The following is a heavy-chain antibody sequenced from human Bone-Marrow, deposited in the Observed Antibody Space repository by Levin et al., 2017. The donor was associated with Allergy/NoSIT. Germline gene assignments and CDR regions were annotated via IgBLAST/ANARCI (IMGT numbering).Heavy chain of an antibody. CDR3: VAGSGYQDF. CDR2: ISFSGRT. V-gene: IGHV4-39*01. J-gene: IGHJ4*02. Sequence: PSETLSLTCTVSGGSVSSRAYHWGWIRQPPGKGLEWIGSISFSGRTFYNPSLESRLTISVDTFKNQFTLRLTSVTAADTAVFYCVAGSGYQDFWGQGILITVSA. CDR1: GGSVSSRAYH. D-gene: IGHD6-19*01.